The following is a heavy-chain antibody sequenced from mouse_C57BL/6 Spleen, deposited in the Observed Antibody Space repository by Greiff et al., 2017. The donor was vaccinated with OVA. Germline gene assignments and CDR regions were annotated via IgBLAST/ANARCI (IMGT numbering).Heavy chain of an antibody. J-gene: IGHJ3*01. V-gene: IGHV5-6*02. D-gene: IGHD3-2*02. CDR1: GFTFSSYG. Sequence: EVMLVESGGDLVKPGGSLKLSCAASGFTFSSYGMSWVRQTPDKRLEWVATISSGGSYTYYPDSVKGRFTISRDNAKNTPYLQMSSLKSEDTAMYYCARQDSSGYWFAYWGQGTLVTVSA. CDR2: ISSGGSYT. CDR3: ARQDSSGYWFAY.